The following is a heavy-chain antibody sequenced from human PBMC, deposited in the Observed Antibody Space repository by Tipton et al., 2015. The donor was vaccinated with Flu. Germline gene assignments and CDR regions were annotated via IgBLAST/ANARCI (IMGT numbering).Heavy chain of an antibody. J-gene: IGHJ4*02. D-gene: IGHD6-19*01. CDR3: AKVIPEFVAGLDY. CDR1: GFTFHDYA. Sequence: RSLRLSCETSGFTFHDYAIHWVRQAPGKGLEWVSGISWDSDEIRYADSVRGRLTISRDNAKRSLQLQMNNLRVEDTAEYYCAKVIPEFVAGLDYWGRGTLVTVSS. CDR2: ISWDSDEI. V-gene: IGHV3-9*01.